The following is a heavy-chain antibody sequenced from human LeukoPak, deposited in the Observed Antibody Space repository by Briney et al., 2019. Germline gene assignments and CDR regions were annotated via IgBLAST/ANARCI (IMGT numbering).Heavy chain of an antibody. J-gene: IGHJ4*02. Sequence: GRSLRLSCAASGFIFDDHVMHWVRQAPGKGLEWVSSINWNGDKIGYADSVKGRFTISRYNAKNSLYLQMNSLGPEDTALYYCAKGGGIQLWLQYYFDHWGQGTLVTVSS. CDR3: AKGGGIQLWLQYYFDH. CDR1: GFIFDDHV. D-gene: IGHD2-21*01. CDR2: INWNGDKI. V-gene: IGHV3-9*01.